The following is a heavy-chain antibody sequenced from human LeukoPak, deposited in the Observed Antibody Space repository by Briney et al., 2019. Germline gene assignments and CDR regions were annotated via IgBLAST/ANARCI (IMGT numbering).Heavy chain of an antibody. CDR3: ARKWELLGGWFDP. D-gene: IGHD1-26*01. J-gene: IGHJ5*02. Sequence: SETLSLTCTVSGGSISSYYWSWIRQPPGKGLEWIGCIYYSGSTNYNPSLKSRVTISVDTSKNQFSLKLSSVTAADTAVYYCARKWELLGGWFDPWGQGTLVTVSS. CDR1: GGSISSYY. V-gene: IGHV4-59*01. CDR2: IYYSGST.